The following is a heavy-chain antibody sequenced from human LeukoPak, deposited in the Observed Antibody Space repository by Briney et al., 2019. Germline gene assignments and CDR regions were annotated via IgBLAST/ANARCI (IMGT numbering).Heavy chain of an antibody. CDR1: GFTFSSYG. D-gene: IGHD3-22*01. J-gene: IGHJ4*02. V-gene: IGHV3-30*18. Sequence: GGSLRLSCAASGFTFSSYGMHWVRQAPGRGLEWVAVISYDGSNQYHADSVKGRFTLSRDNAKNTLYLQMNSLRAEDTAVYYCAKQGPYDSSAYVFDYWGQGTLVTVSS. CDR2: ISYDGSNQ. CDR3: AKQGPYDSSAYVFDY.